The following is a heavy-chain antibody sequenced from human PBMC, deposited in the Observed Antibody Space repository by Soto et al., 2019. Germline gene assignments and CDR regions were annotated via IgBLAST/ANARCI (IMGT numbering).Heavy chain of an antibody. J-gene: IGHJ4*02. CDR2: VPPIGTI. Sequence: QVQLQESGPGLVKPSQTLSLTCTVSGDSISSGRYYWSWIRQHPGKGLEWIGHVPPIGTIYYNPSLKSRLTMSLDTSENLVSLQLTSVTVADTAVYYCVRGADLYKCGLWGQGTRVTVSS. CDR3: VRGADLYKCGL. D-gene: IGHD1-20*01. CDR1: GDSISSGRYY. V-gene: IGHV4-31*03.